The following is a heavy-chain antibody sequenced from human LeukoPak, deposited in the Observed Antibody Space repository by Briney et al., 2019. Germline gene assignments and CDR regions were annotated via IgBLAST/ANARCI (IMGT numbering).Heavy chain of an antibody. V-gene: IGHV1-58*02. CDR1: GFTFRNSV. Sequence: SVKVSCKASGFTFRNSVMQWVRQARGQRPEWIGWIVVGSGNTNYAQTFQGRVTINRDMSTTTAYMELRSLRSEDTAVYYCAAGSLLLKYGFDIWGQGTMVTVSS. CDR2: IVVGSGNT. D-gene: IGHD1-26*01. J-gene: IGHJ3*02. CDR3: AAGSLLLKYGFDI.